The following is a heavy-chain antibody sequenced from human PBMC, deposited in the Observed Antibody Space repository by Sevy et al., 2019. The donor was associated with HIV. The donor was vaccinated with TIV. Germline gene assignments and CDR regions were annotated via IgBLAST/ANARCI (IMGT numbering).Heavy chain of an antibody. Sequence: GGSLRLSCAASGFTFSNVWTSWVRQASGKGLEWVGRIESKSEGGTTDYAAPVKGRFSISRDESSDTVYLQMNSLKTEETAVYYCTTMMRLFGDPNFWYFDLWGRGTLVTVSS. V-gene: IGHV3-15*04. CDR2: IESKSEGGTT. CDR1: GFTFSNVW. J-gene: IGHJ2*01. D-gene: IGHD2-21*01. CDR3: TTMMRLFGDPNFWYFDL.